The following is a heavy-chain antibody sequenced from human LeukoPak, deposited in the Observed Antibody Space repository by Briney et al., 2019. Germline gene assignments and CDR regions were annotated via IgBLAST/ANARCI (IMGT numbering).Heavy chain of an antibody. CDR3: AKSRDSSGYYIGY. CDR1: GFTFSTYA. V-gene: IGHV3-23*01. J-gene: IGHJ4*02. Sequence: GGSLRLSCAASGFTFSTYAMTWVRQAPGKGLEWVSLISGTGGSTYYADSVKGRFTISRDNSKNTLYLQMNSLRAEDTAVYYCAKSRDSSGYYIGYWGQGTLVTVSS. CDR2: ISGTGGST. D-gene: IGHD3-22*01.